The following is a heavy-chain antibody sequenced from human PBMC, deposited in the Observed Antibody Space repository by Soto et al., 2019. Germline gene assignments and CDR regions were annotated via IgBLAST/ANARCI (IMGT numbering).Heavy chain of an antibody. V-gene: IGHV1-18*01. Sequence: QIQLLQSGAAVKKPGASVKVTCKASGYTFRNFGISWVRQAPGQGLEWMGWIRAYNANANYAQKFQGRLTMTVDPSTSTVYMEVRSLRYDDTDVYYCERENSYFDYWGQGTLVTVSS. CDR1: GYTFRNFG. CDR3: ERENSYFDY. CDR2: IRAYNANA. J-gene: IGHJ4*02.